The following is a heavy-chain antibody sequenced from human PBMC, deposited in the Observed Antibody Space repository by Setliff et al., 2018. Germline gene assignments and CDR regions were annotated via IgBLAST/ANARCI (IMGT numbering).Heavy chain of an antibody. Sequence: ASVKVSCKASGYSFSNHVIHWVRQAPGQRLEWMGWINADNGNTKFSQKFQDTITMTADTSASTAYMELSSLRSEDTAVYYCARGRSTYFIDVWGKGTTVTVSS. V-gene: IGHV1-3*01. CDR1: GYSFSNHV. J-gene: IGHJ6*03. CDR3: ARGRSTYFIDV. CDR2: INADNGNT.